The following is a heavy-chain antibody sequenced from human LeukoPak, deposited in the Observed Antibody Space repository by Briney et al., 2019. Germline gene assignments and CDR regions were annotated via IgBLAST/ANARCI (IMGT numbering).Heavy chain of an antibody. D-gene: IGHD6-13*01. CDR1: GFSFGSEA. CDR3: AKSRSGSSNWALCIFDN. V-gene: IGHV3-23*01. Sequence: PGGSLRLSCTVSGFSFGSEAMSWVRQAPGRGLEWVSSISPAGGTTYYADSVKGRFTISRDNSKNTLYVQMSSLRVEDTAVYYCAKSRSGSSNWALCIFDNWGQGTLVSVSS. CDR2: ISPAGGTT. J-gene: IGHJ4*02.